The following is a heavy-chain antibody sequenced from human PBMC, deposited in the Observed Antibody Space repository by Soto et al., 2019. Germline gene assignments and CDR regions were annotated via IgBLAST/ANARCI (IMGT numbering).Heavy chain of an antibody. J-gene: IGHJ4*02. D-gene: IGHD1-26*01. V-gene: IGHV3-21*01. CDR3: ARGRGGLQMGEGDY. Sequence: EVQLVESGGGLVKPGGSLRLSCAASGFTFSSYSMNWVRQAPGKGLEWVSSISSSSSYIYYADSVKGRFTISRDNAKNSLYLQMNSLRAEDTAAYYCARGRGGLQMGEGDYWGQGTLVTVSS. CDR2: ISSSSSYI. CDR1: GFTFSSYS.